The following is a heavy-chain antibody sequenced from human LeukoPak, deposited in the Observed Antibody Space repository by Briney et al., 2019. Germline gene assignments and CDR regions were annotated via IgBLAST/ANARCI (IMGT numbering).Heavy chain of an antibody. CDR2: MYYSGTT. CDR3: ARDTVGATFPGAFGI. J-gene: IGHJ3*02. Sequence: SETLSLTCTVSGGSISSSSYYWGWIRQPPGKGLEWIGSMYYSGTTYYNSSLKSRVTISVDTSNNQFSLKLSSVTAADTAVYYCARDTVGATFPGAFGIWGQGTMVTVSS. V-gene: IGHV4-39*07. D-gene: IGHD1-26*01. CDR1: GGSISSSSYY.